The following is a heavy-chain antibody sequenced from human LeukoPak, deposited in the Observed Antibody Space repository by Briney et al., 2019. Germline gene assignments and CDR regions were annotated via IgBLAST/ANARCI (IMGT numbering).Heavy chain of an antibody. Sequence: GGSLRLSCAASGFTFSSYWMHWVRQAPGKGLVWVSRINSDGSSTSYADSVKGRFTISRDNAKNTLYLQMNSLRAEDTAVSYCARDRMITFGGVIAAPYYYYMDVWGKGTTVTVSS. D-gene: IGHD3-16*02. CDR1: GFTFSSYW. J-gene: IGHJ6*03. CDR3: ARDRMITFGGVIAAPYYYYMDV. V-gene: IGHV3-74*01. CDR2: INSDGSST.